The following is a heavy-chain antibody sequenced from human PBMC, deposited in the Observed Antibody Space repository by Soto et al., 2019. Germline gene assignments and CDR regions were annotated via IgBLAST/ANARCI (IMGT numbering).Heavy chain of an antibody. V-gene: IGHV4-34*01. D-gene: IGHD3-9*01. CDR2: INHSGST. J-gene: IGHJ4*02. Sequence: PSETLSLTCAVYGGSFSGYYWSWIRQPPGKGLEWIGEINHSGSTNYNPSLKSRVTISVDTSKNQFSLKLSSVTAADTAVYYCARTPLRYFDWLYRPFDYWGQGTLVTVSS. CDR1: GGSFSGYY. CDR3: ARTPLRYFDWLYRPFDY.